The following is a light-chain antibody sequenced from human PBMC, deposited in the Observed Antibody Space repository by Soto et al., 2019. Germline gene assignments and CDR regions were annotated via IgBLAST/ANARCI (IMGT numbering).Light chain of an antibody. CDR2: DAS. CDR1: QGIGSD. CDR3: QQFNSFPPT. Sequence: AIQLTQSPSSLSASVGDRVTITCRASQGIGSDLAWYQQTPGKAPKLLLYDASSLETGVPSRFSGSGFGTDFTLTVSSLQPEDFATYYCQQFNSFPPTFGQGTKVDIK. V-gene: IGKV1-13*02. J-gene: IGKJ1*01.